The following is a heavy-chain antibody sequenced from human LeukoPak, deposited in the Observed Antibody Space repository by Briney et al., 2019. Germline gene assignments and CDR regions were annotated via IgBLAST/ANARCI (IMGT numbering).Heavy chain of an antibody. CDR3: ATRSGYYYDSSPYFDY. CDR1: GYTFTGHY. CDR2: INPNSGNT. J-gene: IGHJ4*02. V-gene: IGHV1-18*04. Sequence: ASVKVSCKASGYTFTGHYMHWVRQAPGQGLEWMGWINPNSGNTNYAQKLQGRVTMTTDTSSSTAYLELRSLRSDDTAVYYCATRSGYYYDSSPYFDYWGQGTLVTVSS. D-gene: IGHD3-22*01.